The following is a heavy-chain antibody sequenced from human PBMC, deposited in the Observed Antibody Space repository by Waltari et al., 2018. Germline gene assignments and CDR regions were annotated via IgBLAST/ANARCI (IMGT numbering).Heavy chain of an antibody. D-gene: IGHD4-17*01. V-gene: IGHV4-39*01. CDR1: GGSISTHYN. CDR3: GRIAFGDEGGYFQY. Sequence: QLQLQESGPGLVKPSETLSLTCTVSGGSISTHYNWGWTRQPPGKGREWMGNMQYRGSTFYTPSLESRVTISLETWKKQVSRRLSSVGAADTAVYFCGRIAFGDEGGYFQYWGQGTLVTVSS. J-gene: IGHJ1*01. CDR2: MQYRGST.